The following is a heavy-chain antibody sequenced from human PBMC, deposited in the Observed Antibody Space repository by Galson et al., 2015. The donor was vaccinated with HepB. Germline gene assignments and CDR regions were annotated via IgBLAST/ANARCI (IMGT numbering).Heavy chain of an antibody. J-gene: IGHJ4*02. V-gene: IGHV1-69*13. CDR2: IIPIFGTA. Sequence: SVKVSCKASGGTFSSYAISWVRQAPGQGPEWMGGIIPIFGTANYAQKFQGRVTITADESTSTAYMELSSLRSEDTAVYYCARGQNYYDSSGYYPPFDYWGQGTLVTVSS. CDR1: GGTFSSYA. CDR3: ARGQNYYDSSGYYPPFDY. D-gene: IGHD3-22*01.